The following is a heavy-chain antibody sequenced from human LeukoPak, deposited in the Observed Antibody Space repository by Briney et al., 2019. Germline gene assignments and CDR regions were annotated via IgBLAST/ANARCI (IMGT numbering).Heavy chain of an antibody. CDR3: ARVRGSGNYAYADY. D-gene: IGHD3-10*01. CDR1: GFSFSDEY. J-gene: IGHJ4*02. CDR2: ISSGGDKR. V-gene: IGHV3-11*01. Sequence: GGSLRLSCVVSGFSFSDEYMSRIRQAPGKGLEWVSYISSGGDKRLYADSVKGRFTISRDDAKNSLYLQMNSLRVEDTAIYYCARVRGSGNYAYADYWGQGTLVTVSS.